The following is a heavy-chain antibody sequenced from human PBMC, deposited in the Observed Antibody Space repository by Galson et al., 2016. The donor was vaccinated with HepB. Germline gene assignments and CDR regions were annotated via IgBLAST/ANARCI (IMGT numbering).Heavy chain of an antibody. V-gene: IGHV3-11*06. CDR1: GYTFSNYY. Sequence: SLKLSCEASGYTFSNYYMSWIRQAPGQGLEWVAFISPTSSDITYPDSVLGRFSISRDNAKNSPYLKMNTLGAEDTAVYYCASPSGRFSVHTFDLWGQGTMVTVSS. J-gene: IGHJ3*01. CDR2: ISPTSSDI. CDR3: ASPSGRFSVHTFDL. D-gene: IGHD1-26*01.